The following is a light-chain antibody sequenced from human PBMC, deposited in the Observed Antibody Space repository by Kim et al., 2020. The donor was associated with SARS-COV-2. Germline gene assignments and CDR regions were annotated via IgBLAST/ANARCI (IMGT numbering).Light chain of an antibody. CDR1: QSFSSSY. CDR3: QQYGSSTGLT. V-gene: IGKV3-20*01. Sequence: PGERDTLSCRASQSFSSSYLAWYQQKPGQAPRLLIYGASSRATGIPDRFSGSGSGTDFTLTISRLEPEDFAVYYCQQYGSSTGLTFGGGTKVDIK. J-gene: IGKJ4*01. CDR2: GAS.